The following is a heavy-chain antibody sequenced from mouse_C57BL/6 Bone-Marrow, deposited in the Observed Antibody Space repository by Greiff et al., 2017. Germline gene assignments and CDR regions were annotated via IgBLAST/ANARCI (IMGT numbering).Heavy chain of an antibody. V-gene: IGHV1-76*01. J-gene: IGHJ3*01. Sequence: QVQLQQSGAELVRPGASVKLSCKASGYTFTDYYINWVKPRPGQGLEWIARIYPGSGNTYYNEKFKGKATLTAEKSSSTAYMQLSSLTSEDSAVYFCARTLAYWGQGTLVTVSA. CDR2: IYPGSGNT. CDR3: ARTLAY. CDR1: GYTFTDYY.